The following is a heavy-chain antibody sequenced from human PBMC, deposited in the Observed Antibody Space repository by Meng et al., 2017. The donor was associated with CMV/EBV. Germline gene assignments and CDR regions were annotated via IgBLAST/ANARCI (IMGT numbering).Heavy chain of an antibody. V-gene: IGHV3-23*01. J-gene: IGHJ6*02. CDR2: ISGSGGST. CDR1: GFTFSSYA. CDR3: ARDGGYSSGWYPPQLSYYYYYGMDV. D-gene: IGHD6-19*01. Sequence: GESLKISCAASGFTFSSYAMSWVRQAPGKGLEWVSAISGSGGSTYYADSVKGRFTISRDNSKNTLYLQMNSLRAEDTAVYYCARDGGYSSGWYPPQLSYYYYYGMDVWGQGTTVTVSS.